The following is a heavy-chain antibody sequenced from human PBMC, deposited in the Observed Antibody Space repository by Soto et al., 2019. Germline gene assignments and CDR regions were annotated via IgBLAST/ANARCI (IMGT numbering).Heavy chain of an antibody. CDR3: ARTGGYSYGYLDY. CDR1: GGSLSSSKW. V-gene: IGHV4-4*02. J-gene: IGHJ4*02. CDR2: IYHSGST. Sequence: XTLSLPCAVSGGSLSSSKWWSWVLQPPVKGLEWIGEIYHSGSTKYNPSLKSRVTISVDKSKNQFSLKLSSVTPADTAVYYCARTGGYSYGYLDYWGQGTLGTVSS. D-gene: IGHD5-18*01.